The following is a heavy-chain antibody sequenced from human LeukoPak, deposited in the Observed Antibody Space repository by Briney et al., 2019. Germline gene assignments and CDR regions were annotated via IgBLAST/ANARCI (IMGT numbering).Heavy chain of an antibody. D-gene: IGHD6-13*01. J-gene: IGHJ4*02. V-gene: IGHV1-2*02. CDR1: GYSFTSYY. CDR2: INPNGGGT. CDR3: ARSGSSWYFYSNY. Sequence: ASVTVSCKASGYSFTSYYIHWVRQVPGQGLEWVGWINPNGGGTKYAQEFQGRVTMTTDTSTSTAYMELRSLRSDDTAVYYCARSGSSWYFYSNYWGQGTLVTVSS.